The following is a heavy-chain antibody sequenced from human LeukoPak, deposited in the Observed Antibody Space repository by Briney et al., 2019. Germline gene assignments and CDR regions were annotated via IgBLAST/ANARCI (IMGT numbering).Heavy chain of an antibody. V-gene: IGHV4-31*03. CDR3: ARSSHPTLDY. J-gene: IGHJ4*02. CDR2: IHYSGST. CDR1: GGSISSGGYY. Sequence: SETLSLTCTVSGGSISSGGYYWSWIRQYPGKGLEWIGYIHYSGSTYYNPSLSSRVTISVDRSTNHFSLKVSSVTAADTAVYYCARSSHPTLDYWGQGTLVTVSS.